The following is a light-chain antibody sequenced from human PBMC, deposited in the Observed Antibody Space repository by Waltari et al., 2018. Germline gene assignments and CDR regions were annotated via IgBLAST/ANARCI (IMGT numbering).Light chain of an antibody. CDR1: QSLLQSNGYNY. J-gene: IGKJ4*01. V-gene: IGKV2-28*01. Sequence: DIVMTQSPLSLPVNPGEPASISCRSSQSLLQSNGYNYLDWYLQKPGQSPQLLIYLGSNLAAGVPDRFSGSGSGTDFTLKISRVEAEDVGFYYCMQALQTPPLHFRGVTKVEIK. CDR2: LGS. CDR3: MQALQTPPLH.